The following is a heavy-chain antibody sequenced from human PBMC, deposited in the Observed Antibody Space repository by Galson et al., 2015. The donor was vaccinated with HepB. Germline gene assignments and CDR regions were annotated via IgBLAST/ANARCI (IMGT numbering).Heavy chain of an antibody. CDR1: GFTFSSYS. Sequence: SLRLSCAASGFTFSSYSMNWVRQAPGKGLGWVSYISSSSTIYYADSVKGRFTISRDNAKNSLYLQMNCLRAEDTAVYYCARDKGQLERHDALDIWGQGTMVTVSS. J-gene: IGHJ3*02. V-gene: IGHV3-48*01. CDR3: ARDKGQLERHDALDI. D-gene: IGHD1-1*01. CDR2: ISSSSTI.